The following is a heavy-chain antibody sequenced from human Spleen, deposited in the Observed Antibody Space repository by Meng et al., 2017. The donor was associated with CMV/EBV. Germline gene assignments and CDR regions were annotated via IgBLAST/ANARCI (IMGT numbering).Heavy chain of an antibody. V-gene: IGHV5-51*01. CDR3: ARNYGSGRPAAFDV. J-gene: IGHJ3*01. CDR1: GYGYINYW. Sequence: GESLKISCKASGYGYINYWVVWVRRLPGKGLEWMGIIHPGDSDTRYSPSFQGQVTISADKSITTAYLQWSRLKASDTAMYYCARNYGSGRPAAFDVWGQGTMVTVSS. CDR2: IHPGDSDT. D-gene: IGHD3-10*01.